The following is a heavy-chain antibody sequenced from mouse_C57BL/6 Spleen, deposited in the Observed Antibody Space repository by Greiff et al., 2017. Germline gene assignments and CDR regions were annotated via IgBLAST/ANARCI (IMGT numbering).Heavy chain of an antibody. CDR3: ARHEEYYGSSYPAWFAY. Sequence: QVHVKQSGAELVKPGASVKLSCTASGYTFTEYTIHWVKQRSGQGLEWIGWFYPGSGSIKYNEKFKDKATLTADKSSSTVYMELSRLTSEDSAVYFCARHEEYYGSSYPAWFAYWGQGTLVTVSA. J-gene: IGHJ3*01. CDR2: FYPGSGSI. V-gene: IGHV1-62-2*01. D-gene: IGHD1-1*01. CDR1: GYTFTEYT.